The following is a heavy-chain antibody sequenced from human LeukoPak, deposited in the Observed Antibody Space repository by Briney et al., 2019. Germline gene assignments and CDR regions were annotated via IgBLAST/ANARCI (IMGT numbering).Heavy chain of an antibody. CDR2: VSIGGSFI. Sequence: GGSLRLSCAASGFTFSSYGMKWVRQAPGKGLEWVSFVSIGGSFIYYADSVKGRFTISRDNAKNSLYLQMNSLTAEDTAEYYCARNKINTVTTGWYFDLWGRGTLVSVSS. J-gene: IGHJ2*01. V-gene: IGHV3-21*01. CDR1: GFTFSSYG. CDR3: ARNKINTVTTGWYFDL. D-gene: IGHD4-17*01.